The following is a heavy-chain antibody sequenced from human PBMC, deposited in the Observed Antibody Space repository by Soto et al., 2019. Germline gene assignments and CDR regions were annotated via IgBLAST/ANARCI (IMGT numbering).Heavy chain of an antibody. CDR2: IKYDGIEK. J-gene: IGHJ3*02. Sequence: EVQLVESGGGLVQPGGSLQLSCVASGFIFSRYWMSWVRQAPGKGLEWVALIKYDGIEKYSVDSVKGRFTISRDNAKNSLYLQMNSLRDEDKALYYCARDLVATPQNDIFDIWGQGTMVTVSS. CDR3: ARDLVATPQNDIFDI. D-gene: IGHD5-12*01. V-gene: IGHV3-7*01. CDR1: GFIFSRYW.